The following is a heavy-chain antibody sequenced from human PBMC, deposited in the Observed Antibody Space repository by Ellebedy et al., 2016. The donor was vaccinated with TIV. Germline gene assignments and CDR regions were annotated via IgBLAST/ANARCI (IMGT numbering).Heavy chain of an antibody. Sequence: SETLSLTCAVSGASISSSNWWTGVRQHPGKGLEWVGEIYRSGNTNHNPSLKNRVTISLDKSKNQFSLKLTSVTAAETAVYDCAKNSGESDLDYWGQGTLITVAS. V-gene: IGHV4-4*02. CDR2: IYRSGNT. CDR3: AKNSGESDLDY. J-gene: IGHJ4*02. CDR1: GASISSSNW. D-gene: IGHD1-26*01.